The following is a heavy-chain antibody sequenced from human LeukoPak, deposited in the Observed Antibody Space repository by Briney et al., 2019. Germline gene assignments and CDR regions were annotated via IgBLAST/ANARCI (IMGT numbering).Heavy chain of an antibody. J-gene: IGHJ4*02. V-gene: IGHV4-34*01. Sequence: PSETLSLTCAVYGGSFSGYYWSWIRQPPGKGLEWIGEINHSGSTNYNPSLKSRVTISVDTSKNQFSLKLSSVTAADTAVYYCARDRYFDWLPLDYWGQGTLVTFSS. CDR2: INHSGST. CDR3: ARDRYFDWLPLDY. D-gene: IGHD3-9*01. CDR1: GGSFSGYY.